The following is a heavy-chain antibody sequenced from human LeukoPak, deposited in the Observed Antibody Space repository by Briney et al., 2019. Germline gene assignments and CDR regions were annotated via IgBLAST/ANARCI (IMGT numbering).Heavy chain of an antibody. D-gene: IGHD5-12*01. CDR1: GFTLSSHG. CDR2: IRYDGSKE. V-gene: IGHV3-30*02. Sequence: GGSLRLSCVASGFTLSSHGMHWVRQAPGKGLEWLAFIRYDGSKEDYGDSVKGRFTISRDNSKNTVYLQMNSLRAEDTAVYYCAKDRCSGYDHFDSWGQGTLVTVSS. J-gene: IGHJ4*02. CDR3: AKDRCSGYDHFDS.